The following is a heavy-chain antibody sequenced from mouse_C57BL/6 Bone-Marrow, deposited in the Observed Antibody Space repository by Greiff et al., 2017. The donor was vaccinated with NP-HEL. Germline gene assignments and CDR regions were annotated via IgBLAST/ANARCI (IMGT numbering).Heavy chain of an antibody. CDR3: AREEGPFTTVVAKGNY. CDR2: IYPRSGNT. D-gene: IGHD1-1*01. CDR1: GYTFTSYG. Sequence: QVQLQQSGAELARPGASVKLSCKASGYTFTSYGISWVKQRTGQGLEWIGEIYPRSGNTYYNEKFKGKATLTADKSSSTAYMELRSLTSEDSAVYFCAREEGPFTTVVAKGNYWGQGTTLTVSS. V-gene: IGHV1-81*01. J-gene: IGHJ2*01.